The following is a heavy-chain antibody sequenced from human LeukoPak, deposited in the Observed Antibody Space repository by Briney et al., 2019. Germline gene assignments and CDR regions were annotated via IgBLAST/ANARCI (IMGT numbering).Heavy chain of an antibody. CDR3: IKDRIGTWSFDH. Sequence: GGSLRLSCSASGFTFSGHFMHWVRQAPGKGLEYVSSIPINGDKTYYAESVKGRFTISRDNSKNTLYLQLSSLRVEDTAVYYCIKDRIGTWSFDHWGQGTLLTVSS. CDR2: IPINGDKT. J-gene: IGHJ4*02. D-gene: IGHD1-26*01. V-gene: IGHV3-64D*06. CDR1: GFTFSGHF.